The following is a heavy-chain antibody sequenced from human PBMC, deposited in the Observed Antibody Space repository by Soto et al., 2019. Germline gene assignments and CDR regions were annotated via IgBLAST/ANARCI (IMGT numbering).Heavy chain of an antibody. CDR1: GGSISSGGYY. Sequence: SETLSLTCTVSGGSISSGGYYWSWIRQHPGKGLEWIGYIYYSGSTYYNPSLKSRVTISVDTSKNQFSLKLSSVTAADTAVYYCARDSVVVVAANRYYYGMDVWGQGTTVTVSS. J-gene: IGHJ6*02. D-gene: IGHD2-15*01. V-gene: IGHV4-31*03. CDR3: ARDSVVVVAANRYYYGMDV. CDR2: IYYSGST.